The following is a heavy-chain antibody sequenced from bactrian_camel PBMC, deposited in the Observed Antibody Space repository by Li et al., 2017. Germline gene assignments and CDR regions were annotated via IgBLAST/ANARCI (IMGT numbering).Heavy chain of an antibody. Sequence: VQLVESGGGSVQAGGSLRLSCVASEYRGCTGWLRQVPGKEREGVATVDSLGIPTYADSVKGRFTISQDNAKEMVYLQMNDLKSEDTTMYYCAADPDPYGGFWSQRNKYHYWGQGTQVTVS. V-gene: IGHV3S53*01. J-gene: IGHJ4*01. CDR3: AADPDPYGGFWSQRNKYHY. D-gene: IGHD6*01. CDR1: EYRGC. CDR2: VDSLGIP.